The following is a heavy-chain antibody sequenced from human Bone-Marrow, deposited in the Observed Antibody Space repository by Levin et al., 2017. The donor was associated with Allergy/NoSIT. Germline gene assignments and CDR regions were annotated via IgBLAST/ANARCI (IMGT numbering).Heavy chain of an antibody. CDR1: GFNLIDYG. J-gene: IGHJ6*02. D-gene: IGHD2-21*01. Sequence: GGSLRLSCAASGFNLIDYGIHWVRQAPGKGLEWVAVTSYDGTDQYYADFVKGRFAISRDNSKNMVWLQLNSLTVDDTAVYYCARDDFIVVESGTSFYGMDVWGQGTTVTVSS. CDR3: ARDDFIVVESGTSFYGMDV. CDR2: TSYDGTDQ. V-gene: IGHV3-30*09.